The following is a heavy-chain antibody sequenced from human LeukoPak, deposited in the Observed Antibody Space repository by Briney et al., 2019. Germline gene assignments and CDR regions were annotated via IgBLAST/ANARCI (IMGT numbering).Heavy chain of an antibody. V-gene: IGHV4-59*01. CDR2: IYYSGST. CDR1: GGSISSYY. D-gene: IGHD2-15*01. CDR3: ARVGCSGGSCYSSAIYYYGMDV. J-gene: IGHJ6*02. Sequence: PSETLSLTCTVSGGSISSYYWSWIRQPPGKGLEWIGYIYYSGSTNYNPSLKSQVTISVDTSKNQFSLKLSSVTAADTAVYYCARVGCSGGSCYSSAIYYYGMDVWGQGTTVTVSS.